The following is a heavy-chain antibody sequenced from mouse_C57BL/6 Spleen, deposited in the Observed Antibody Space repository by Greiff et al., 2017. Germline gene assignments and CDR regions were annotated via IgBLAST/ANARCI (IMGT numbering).Heavy chain of an antibody. CDR3: ARYDGYPYAMDY. CDR2: IDPANGNT. CDR1: GFNIKNPY. J-gene: IGHJ4*01. V-gene: IGHV14-3*01. D-gene: IGHD2-3*01. Sequence: VQLKQSVAELVRPGASVKLSCTASGFNIKNPYMHWVKQRPEQGLEWIGRIDPANGNTKYAPKFQGKATITADTSSNTAYLQLSSLTSEDTAIYYCARYDGYPYAMDYWGQGTSVTVSS.